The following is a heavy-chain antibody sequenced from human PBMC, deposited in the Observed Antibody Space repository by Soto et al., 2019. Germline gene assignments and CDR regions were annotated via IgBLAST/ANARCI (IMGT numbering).Heavy chain of an antibody. CDR1: GGSISTVGHY. J-gene: IGHJ4*02. CDR3: ARAAGTLRSRNCDY. CDR2: IYHTGST. D-gene: IGHD6-13*01. Sequence: SETLSLTCSVSGGSISTVGHYWTWIRQPPGKGLEWIGSIYHTGSTYYSKSLRSRLTMSVDTSKSQFSLRLSSVTAADTAVYYCARAAGTLRSRNCDYWGQGSLVTVSS. V-gene: IGHV4-31*03.